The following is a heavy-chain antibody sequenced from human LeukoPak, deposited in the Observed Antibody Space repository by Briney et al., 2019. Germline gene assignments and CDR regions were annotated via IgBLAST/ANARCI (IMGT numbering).Heavy chain of an antibody. D-gene: IGHD2-2*01. CDR1: GYTFTSYG. Sequence: GASVKVSCKASGYTFTSYGISWVRQAPGQGLEWMGWISAYNGNTNYAQKLQGRVTMTTDTSTSTAYMELRSLRSDDTAVYYCAREKEYQLLVLGVYYYYGMDVWGQGTTVTVSS. CDR2: ISAYNGNT. CDR3: AREKEYQLLVLGVYYYYGMDV. V-gene: IGHV1-18*01. J-gene: IGHJ6*02.